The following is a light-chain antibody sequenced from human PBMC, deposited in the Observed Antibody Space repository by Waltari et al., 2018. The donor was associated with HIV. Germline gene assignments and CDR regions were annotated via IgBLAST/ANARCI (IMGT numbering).Light chain of an antibody. J-gene: IGLJ2*01. CDR2: GRN. CDR1: SLRSYY. V-gene: IGLV3-19*01. Sequence: ALGQTVRITCQGDSLRSYYASWYQQKSGQAPVVVFFGRNNRPSGIPDRFSGSSSGNTASLTITGAQAEDEADYYCHSRDSSGYHVVFGGGTKVTVL. CDR3: HSRDSSGYHVV.